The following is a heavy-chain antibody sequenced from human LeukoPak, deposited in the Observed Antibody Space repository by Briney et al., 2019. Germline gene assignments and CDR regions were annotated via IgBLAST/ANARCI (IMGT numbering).Heavy chain of an antibody. Sequence: GGSLRLSCAASGFTFSSYGMHWVRQAPGKGLEWVAVISYDGSNKYYADSVKGRFTISRDNSKNTLYLQMNSLRAEDTAVYYCAKVAGSGYCDYWGQGTLVTVSS. D-gene: IGHD3-22*01. J-gene: IGHJ4*02. V-gene: IGHV3-30*18. CDR2: ISYDGSNK. CDR1: GFTFSSYG. CDR3: AKVAGSGYCDY.